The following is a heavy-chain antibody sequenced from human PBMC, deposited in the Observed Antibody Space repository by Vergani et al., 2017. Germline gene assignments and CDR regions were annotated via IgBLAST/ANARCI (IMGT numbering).Heavy chain of an antibody. V-gene: IGHV4-38-2*02. CDR1: GCSISSGSYY. CDR3: AKEGRRTWSNRGANCPN. J-gene: IGHJ4*02. CDR2: MPHSGGT. D-gene: IGHD1/OR15-1a*01. Sequence: QVQLQESGPGLVKPSQTLSLTCTVSGCSISSGSYYWGWIRQPPGKGLEWIASMPHSGGTYYNPSLKPRVGISLDTSKNQVFLSLPSVTAADTAVYFCAKEGRRTWSNRGANCPNWGQGVLVIVSS.